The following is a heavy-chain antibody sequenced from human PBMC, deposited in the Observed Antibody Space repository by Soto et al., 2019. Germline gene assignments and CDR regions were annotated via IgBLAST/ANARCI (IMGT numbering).Heavy chain of an antibody. Sequence: GSGPTLVNPTETLTLTCTVSGFSLSNPKVGVSWIRQPPGTALEWLAHIFSNDEKSYNTSLNTRLTISKDTSKSQVVLTSINMDPVDTATHYCAQISRYKYDFDCRGQGTLVTVSS. J-gene: IGHJ4*02. V-gene: IGHV2-26*01. CDR3: AQISRYKYDFDC. CDR1: GFSLSNPKVG. D-gene: IGHD1-1*01. CDR2: IFSNDEK.